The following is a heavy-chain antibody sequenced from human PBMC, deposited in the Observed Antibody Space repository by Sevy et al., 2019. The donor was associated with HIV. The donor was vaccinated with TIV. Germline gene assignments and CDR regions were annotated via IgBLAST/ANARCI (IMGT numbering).Heavy chain of an antibody. J-gene: IGHJ4*02. Sequence: GSLRLSCAASGFTFSSYAMSWVRQAPGKGLEWVSAISGSGGSTYYADSVKGRFTISRDNSKNTLYLQMNSLRAEDTAVYYCAKDLLVSVAGTYRYWGQGTLVTVSS. CDR1: GFTFSSYA. CDR2: ISGSGGST. D-gene: IGHD6-19*01. V-gene: IGHV3-23*01. CDR3: AKDLLVSVAGTYRY.